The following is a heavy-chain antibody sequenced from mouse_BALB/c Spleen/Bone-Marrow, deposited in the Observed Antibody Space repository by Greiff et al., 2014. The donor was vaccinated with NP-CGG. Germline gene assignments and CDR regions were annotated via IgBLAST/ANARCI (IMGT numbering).Heavy chain of an antibody. CDR1: GFSFSDHY. Sequence: VQLKESGGRLVKPGGSLKLSCAASGFSFSDHYMYWVRQTPEKRLEWVATISDGGGHTYYSDSVKGRFTISRDNAKNNLYLQMSSLKSGDTAMYHCARDGDYRYAWFSYWGQGTPVTVSA. J-gene: IGHJ3*01. CDR3: ARDGDYRYAWFSY. V-gene: IGHV5-4*02. CDR2: ISDGGGHT. D-gene: IGHD2-14*01.